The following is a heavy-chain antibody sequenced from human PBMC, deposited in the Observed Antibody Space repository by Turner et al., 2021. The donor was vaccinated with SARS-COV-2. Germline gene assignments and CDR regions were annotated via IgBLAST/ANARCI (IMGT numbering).Heavy chain of an antibody. Sequence: QLQESGRGLVRPSETLSLTCTVSAGAISSAYWSWIRQPAGKGLAWSGRIYTSGSTDDIPSLKSRVTISVDMSKNQISRKLSSVTASYSAVNYFAIELWELTTVSTSAYYYGMDVWGQGTTVTVSS. V-gene: IGHV4-4*07. CDR2: IYTSGST. CDR1: AGAISSAY. CDR3: AIELWELTTVSTSAYYYGMDV. J-gene: IGHJ6*02. D-gene: IGHD4-17*01.